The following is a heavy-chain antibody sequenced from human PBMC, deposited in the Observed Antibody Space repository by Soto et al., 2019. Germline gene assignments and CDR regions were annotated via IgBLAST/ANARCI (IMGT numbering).Heavy chain of an antibody. Sequence: ASVKVSCKASGYTFTGYYMHWVRQAPGQGLEWMGWINPNSGGTNYAQKFQGWDTMTRDTSISTAYMELSRLRSDDTAVYYCARGGGITGTTGDYWGQGTLVTVSS. CDR2: INPNSGGT. J-gene: IGHJ4*02. V-gene: IGHV1-2*04. D-gene: IGHD1-20*01. CDR1: GYTFTGYY. CDR3: ARGGGITGTTGDY.